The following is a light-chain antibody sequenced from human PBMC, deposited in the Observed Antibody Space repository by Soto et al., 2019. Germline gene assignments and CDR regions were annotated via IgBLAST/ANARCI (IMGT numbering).Light chain of an antibody. J-gene: IGKJ3*01. CDR2: GAS. CDR3: QQYNNCPFT. V-gene: IGKV3-15*01. CDR1: QSVSSN. Sequence: EIVMTQSPATLSVSPGERATLSCRASQSVSSNLAWYQQKPGQAPRLLIYGASTRATGIPARFSGSGSGTEFTLTISSLQSADFAVYYCQQYNNCPFTFGHGTKVDIK.